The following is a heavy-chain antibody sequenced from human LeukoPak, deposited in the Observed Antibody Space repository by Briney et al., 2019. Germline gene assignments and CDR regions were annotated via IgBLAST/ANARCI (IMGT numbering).Heavy chain of an antibody. V-gene: IGHV4-59*08. Sequence: SETLSLTCTVSGGSISSYYWSWIRQPPGKGLEWIGYIYYSGSTNYNPSLKGRVTISVDTSKNQFSLKLSSVTAADTAVYYCARLDYYGSGSYCYFDYWGQGTLVTVSS. D-gene: IGHD3-10*01. CDR3: ARLDYYGSGSYCYFDY. J-gene: IGHJ4*02. CDR2: IYYSGST. CDR1: GGSISSYY.